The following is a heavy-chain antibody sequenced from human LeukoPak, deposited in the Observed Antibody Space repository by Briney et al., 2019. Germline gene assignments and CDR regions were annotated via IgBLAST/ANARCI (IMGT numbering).Heavy chain of an antibody. CDR1: GLTFSSYW. CDR3: ANWEFYDAFDI. D-gene: IGHD3-10*01. V-gene: IGHV3-30*18. CDR2: ISYDGSNK. J-gene: IGHJ3*02. Sequence: PGGSLRLSCAASGLTFSSYWMSWVRQAPGKGLEWVAVISYDGSNKYYADSVKGRFTISRDNSKNTLYLQMNSLRAEDTAVYYCANWEFYDAFDIWGQGTMVTVSS.